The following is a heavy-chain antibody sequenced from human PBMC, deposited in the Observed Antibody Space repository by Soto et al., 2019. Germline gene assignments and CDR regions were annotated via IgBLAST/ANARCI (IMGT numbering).Heavy chain of an antibody. CDR3: ARVRLATHHGSGSHYNFDQ. D-gene: IGHD3-10*01. CDR1: GGSISSGGYY. V-gene: IGHV4-31*03. J-gene: IGHJ4*02. CDR2: IYYSGST. Sequence: SGTLSLTCTVSGGSISSGGYYWSWIRQHPGKGLEWIGYIYYSGSTYYNPSLKSRVTISVDTSKNQFSLKLSSVTAADTAVYYCARVRLATHHGSGSHYNFDQWGQGTLVPVAS.